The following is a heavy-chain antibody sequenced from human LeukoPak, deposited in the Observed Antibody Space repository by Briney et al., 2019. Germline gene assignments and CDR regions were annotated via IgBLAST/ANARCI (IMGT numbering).Heavy chain of an antibody. D-gene: IGHD6-13*01. Sequence: GASVKVSCKASGYTFTSYGISRVRQAPGQGLEWMGWISAYNGNTNYAQKLQGRVTMTTDTSTSTAYMELRSLRSDDTAVYYCAREEQQLPQYYFDYWGQGTLVTVSS. CDR2: ISAYNGNT. V-gene: IGHV1-18*01. CDR1: GYTFTSYG. J-gene: IGHJ4*02. CDR3: AREEQQLPQYYFDY.